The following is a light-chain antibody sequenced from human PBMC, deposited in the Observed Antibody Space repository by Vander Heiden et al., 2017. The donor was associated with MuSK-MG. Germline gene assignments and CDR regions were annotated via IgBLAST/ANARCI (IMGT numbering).Light chain of an antibody. CDR1: QSVTSNS. J-gene: IGKJ1*01. CDR2: GAS. V-gene: IGKV3-20*01. Sequence: EIVLTQSPGTLSLSPGERATLSCRASQSVTSNSLAWYQQRPGQTPMLLMYGASRRAAGTPDRVSGSGSGTDFTLTISRLEPEDSAVYYCRQYGGAHLFGQGTKVEI. CDR3: RQYGGAHL.